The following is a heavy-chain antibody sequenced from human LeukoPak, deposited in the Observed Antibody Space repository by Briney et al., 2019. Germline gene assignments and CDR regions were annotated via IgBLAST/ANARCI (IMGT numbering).Heavy chain of an antibody. CDR1: GIIFSNYW. J-gene: IGHJ4*02. D-gene: IGHD4/OR15-4a*01. Sequence: PGGSLRLFCAASGIIFSNYWMHWVRQAPERGLLWVSRINIDGSATYYADSVRGRFTVSRDNAKNTLYLQMNSLRAEDTAVYYCARRAGAYSHPYDYWGQGTLVTVSS. CDR3: ARRAGAYSHPYDY. V-gene: IGHV3-74*01. CDR2: INIDGSAT.